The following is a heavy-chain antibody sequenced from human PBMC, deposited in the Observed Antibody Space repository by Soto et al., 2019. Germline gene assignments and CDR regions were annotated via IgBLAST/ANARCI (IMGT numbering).Heavy chain of an antibody. Sequence: PVGSLRLSCAASGFTFSSYSMNWVRQAPGKGLEWVSSISSSSSYIYYADSVKGRFTISRDNAKNSLYLQMNSLRAEDTAVYYCARSHSSSWYYFDYWGQGTLVTVSS. CDR2: ISSSSSYI. J-gene: IGHJ4*02. CDR1: GFTFSSYS. CDR3: ARSHSSSWYYFDY. V-gene: IGHV3-21*01. D-gene: IGHD6-13*01.